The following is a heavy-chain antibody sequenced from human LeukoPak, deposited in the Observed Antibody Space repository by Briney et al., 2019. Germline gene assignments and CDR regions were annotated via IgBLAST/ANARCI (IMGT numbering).Heavy chain of an antibody. CDR3: WRGSYYYDSSGYLPHFDY. D-gene: IGHD3-22*01. Sequence: ASVKVSCKASGYTFTSYYMHWVRQAPGQGLEWMGIINPSGSSTSYAQKFQGRVTMTRDMSTSTVYMELSSLGSEDTAVYYCWRGSYYYDSSGYLPHFDYWGQGTLVTVSS. J-gene: IGHJ4*02. CDR1: GYTFTSYY. V-gene: IGHV1-46*01. CDR2: INPSGSST.